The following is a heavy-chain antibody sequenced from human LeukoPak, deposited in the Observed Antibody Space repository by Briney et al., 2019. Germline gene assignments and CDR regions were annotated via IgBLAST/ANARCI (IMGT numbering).Heavy chain of an antibody. Sequence: PPGGSLRLSCAASGFTFNSYAMYWVSQAPGKGLEWVSGIFGSGGSAHYADSVKGRFTISRDNSKNTVYLQMDSLRVEDTAVYYCAKTTTGYSSGRYPGWPVDYWGQGALVTVSS. V-gene: IGHV3-23*01. CDR3: AKTTTGYSSGRYPGWPVDY. CDR1: GFTFNSYA. CDR2: IFGSGGSA. D-gene: IGHD6-19*01. J-gene: IGHJ4*02.